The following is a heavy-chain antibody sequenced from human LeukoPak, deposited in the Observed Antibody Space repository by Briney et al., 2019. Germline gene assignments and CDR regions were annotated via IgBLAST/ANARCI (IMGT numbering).Heavy chain of an antibody. CDR1: GYTFTSYY. CDR2: INPSGGST. D-gene: IGHD3-3*01. J-gene: IGHJ5*02. V-gene: IGHV1-46*03. CDR3: ARDWRSIPFLEWPSTPGTKFDP. Sequence: ASVKVSCKASGYTFTSYYMHWVRQALGQGLGWMGIINPSGGSTSYAQKFQGRVTMTRDTSTSTVYMELSSLRSEDTAVYYCARDWRSIPFLEWPSTPGTKFDPWGQGTLVTASS.